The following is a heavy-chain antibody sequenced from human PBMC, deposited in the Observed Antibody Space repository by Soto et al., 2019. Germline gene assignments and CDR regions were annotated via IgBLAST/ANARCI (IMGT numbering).Heavy chain of an antibody. J-gene: IGHJ6*02. CDR3: ASSPYCSSTSCYTIQGYYYYGMDV. Sequence: ASVKVSCKASGYTFTSYGISWVRQAPGQGLEWMGWISAYNGNTNYAQKLQGRVTMTTDTSTSTAYMELRSLRSDDTAVYYCASSPYCSSTSCYTIQGYYYYGMDVWGQGTTGTVSS. V-gene: IGHV1-18*04. CDR2: ISAYNGNT. CDR1: GYTFTSYG. D-gene: IGHD2-2*02.